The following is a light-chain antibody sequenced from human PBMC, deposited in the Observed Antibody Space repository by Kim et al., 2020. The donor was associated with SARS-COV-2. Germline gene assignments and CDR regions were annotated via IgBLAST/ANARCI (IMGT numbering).Light chain of an antibody. CDR2: GAS. Sequence: SPGERPPPPGRASQSISSSSLAWYQQKPGQAHRLLIYGASSRATGIPDRFSGSGSGTDFTLTISRLEPEDFAVYYCQQYGSSPLTFGGGTKVDIK. J-gene: IGKJ4*01. V-gene: IGKV3-20*01. CDR1: QSISSSS. CDR3: QQYGSSPLT.